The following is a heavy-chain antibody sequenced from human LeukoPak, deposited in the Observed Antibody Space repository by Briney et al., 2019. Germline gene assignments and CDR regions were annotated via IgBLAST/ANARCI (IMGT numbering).Heavy chain of an antibody. D-gene: IGHD6-19*01. CDR1: GGTFSSYA. V-gene: IGHV1-69*01. J-gene: IGHJ3*02. Sequence: SVKVSCKASGGTFSSYAISWVRQAPGQGLEWMGGIIPIFGTANYAQKFQGRVTITADESTSTAYMELSSLRSEDTAVYYCARALNRYSSGWYGDAFDIWGQGTMVTVSS. CDR2: IIPIFGTA. CDR3: ARALNRYSSGWYGDAFDI.